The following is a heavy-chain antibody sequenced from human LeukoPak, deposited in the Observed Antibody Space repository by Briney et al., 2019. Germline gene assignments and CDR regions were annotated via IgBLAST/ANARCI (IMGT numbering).Heavy chain of an antibody. Sequence: SVKVSCKASGFTYTSSAVQWVRQARGQRLEWIGWIVVGSGNTNYAQKFQERVTITRDMSTSTAYMELSSLRSEDTAVYYCAALAAAGNVDYWGQGTLVTVSS. D-gene: IGHD6-13*01. CDR3: AALAAAGNVDY. J-gene: IGHJ4*02. V-gene: IGHV1-58*01. CDR1: GFTYTSSA. CDR2: IVVGSGNT.